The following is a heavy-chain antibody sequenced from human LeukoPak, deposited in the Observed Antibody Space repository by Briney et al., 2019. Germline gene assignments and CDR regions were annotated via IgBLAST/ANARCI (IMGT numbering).Heavy chain of an antibody. CDR3: AGGGAYLIAARSEFDY. CDR2: ISGSGGST. Sequence: PGGSLRLSCAASGFTFSSYAMSWVRQAPGKGLEWVSAISGSGGSTYYADSVKGRFTISRDNSKNTLYLQMNSLRAEDTAVYYCAGGGAYLIAARSEFDYWGQGTLVTVSS. D-gene: IGHD6-6*01. CDR1: GFTFSSYA. J-gene: IGHJ4*02. V-gene: IGHV3-23*01.